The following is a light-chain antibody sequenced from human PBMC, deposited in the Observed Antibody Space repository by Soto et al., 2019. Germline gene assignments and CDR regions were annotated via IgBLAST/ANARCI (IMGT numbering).Light chain of an antibody. CDR1: QSISNY. CDR2: AAS. Sequence: DIQMTQSPSALSASVGDRVTITCRASQSISNYLNWYQQKPGKAPELLIYAASSLQSGVPSRFSGSGSGTDFTLTISSLQSEDFAVYYCQQHNNWPLTFGGGTKVEIK. CDR3: QQHNNWPLT. V-gene: IGKV1-39*01. J-gene: IGKJ4*01.